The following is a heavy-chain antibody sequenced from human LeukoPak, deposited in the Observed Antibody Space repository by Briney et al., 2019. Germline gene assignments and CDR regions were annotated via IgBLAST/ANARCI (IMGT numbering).Heavy chain of an antibody. J-gene: IGHJ4*02. D-gene: IGHD3-9*01. CDR2: IKSKTDGGTT. Sequence: PGGSLRLSCAASGFTFSNAWMSWVRQAPGKGLEWVVRIKSKTDGGTTDYAAPVKGRFTISRDDSKNTLYLQRNSLKTEDTAVYYCTTDRYDILTGYQDYWGQGTLVTVSS. V-gene: IGHV3-15*01. CDR1: GFTFSNAW. CDR3: TTDRYDILTGYQDY.